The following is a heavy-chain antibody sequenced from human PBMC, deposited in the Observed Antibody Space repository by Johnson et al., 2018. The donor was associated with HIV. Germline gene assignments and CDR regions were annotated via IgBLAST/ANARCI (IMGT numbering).Heavy chain of an antibody. D-gene: IGHD6-13*01. CDR1: GFTFSDYY. V-gene: IGHV3-11*04. CDR2: ISSSSSTI. J-gene: IGHJ3*02. Sequence: QMLLVESGGGLVKPGRSLRLSCAASGFTFSDYYMSWIRQAPGKGLEWVSYISSSSSTIYYADSVKGRFTISRDNAKNSLYLQMNSLRAEDTAVYYCAKDIQAEHLQEGAFDIWGQGTMVTVSS. CDR3: AKDIQAEHLQEGAFDI.